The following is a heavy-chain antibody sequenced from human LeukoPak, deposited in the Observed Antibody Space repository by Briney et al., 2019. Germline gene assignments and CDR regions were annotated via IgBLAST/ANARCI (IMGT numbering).Heavy chain of an antibody. D-gene: IGHD3-22*01. CDR3: ARAVDYYDSSGHFD. J-gene: IGHJ4*02. Sequence: SETLSLTCTVSGDSISSRSYYWGWIRQPPGKGLEWIGSIYYSGSTYYNPSLKSRVTISVNTSKNQFSLKLSSVTAADTAVYYCARAVDYYDSSGHFDWGQGTLATVSS. V-gene: IGHV4-39*07. CDR1: GDSISSRSYY. CDR2: IYYSGST.